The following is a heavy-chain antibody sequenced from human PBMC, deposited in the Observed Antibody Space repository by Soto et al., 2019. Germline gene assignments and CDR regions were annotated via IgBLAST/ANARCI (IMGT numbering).Heavy chain of an antibody. CDR3: ARSGLHYYGSGTYYTEFDY. D-gene: IGHD3-10*01. CDR1: GGTFSSYA. CDR2: IIPVSDTA. J-gene: IGHJ4*02. Sequence: ASVKVSCKASGGTFSSYAVSWVRQAPGQGLEWMGGIIPVSDTANYAQKFQGRVTITADESTRTAYMELSSLRSEDTAVYYCARSGLHYYGSGTYYTEFDYWGQGTLVTVSS. V-gene: IGHV1-69*13.